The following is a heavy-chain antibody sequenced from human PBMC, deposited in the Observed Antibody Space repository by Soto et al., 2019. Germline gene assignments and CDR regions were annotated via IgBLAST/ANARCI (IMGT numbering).Heavy chain of an antibody. J-gene: IGHJ5*02. CDR3: ARGPSQVPAAKNGFAP. CDR2: INAGNGNT. CDR1: GYTFTSYA. D-gene: IGHD2-2*01. V-gene: IGHV1-3*01. Sequence: ASVKVSCKASGYTFTSYAMHWVRQAPGQRLEWMGWINAGNGNTKYSQKFQGRVTITRDTSASTAYMELSSLRSEDTAVYYCARGPSQVPAAKNGFAPWGQGTLVTVSS.